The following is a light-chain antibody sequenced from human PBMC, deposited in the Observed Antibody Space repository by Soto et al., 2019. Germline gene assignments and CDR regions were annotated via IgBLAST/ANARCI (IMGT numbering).Light chain of an antibody. CDR1: QSFGTNY. J-gene: IGKJ1*01. CDR3: QQYATKPWT. Sequence: EIVLTQSPGTLSLSPGERVTLSCRASQSFGTNYLAWYLQKPGQAPRLLIYATSSRDTGIPDRFSGSGSGTDFTLRISRLEPEDFEVYYCQQYATKPWTFGQGTKVDIK. CDR2: ATS. V-gene: IGKV3-20*01.